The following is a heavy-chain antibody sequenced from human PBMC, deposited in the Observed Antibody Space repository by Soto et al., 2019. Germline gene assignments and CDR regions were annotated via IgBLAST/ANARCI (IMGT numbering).Heavy chain of an antibody. V-gene: IGHV3-7*01. CDR2: INQDGSQR. J-gene: IGHJ4*02. D-gene: IGHD3-10*01. Sequence: SLRFSCAGSGFNFRDYWMNWVRQAPGKGLEWVANINQDGSQRYCVASVRGRFTISRDNANNSLYLEINSLSAEDTAVYYCAKYTSADDYWGQGTLVTVSS. CDR3: AKYTSADDY. CDR1: GFNFRDYW.